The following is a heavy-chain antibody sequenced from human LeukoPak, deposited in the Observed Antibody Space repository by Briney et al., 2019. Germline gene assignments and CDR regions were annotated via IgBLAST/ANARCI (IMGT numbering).Heavy chain of an antibody. CDR2: FDPEDGET. J-gene: IGHJ5*02. CDR1: GYTLTELS. CDR3: ATLVSLDSSSWYRWFDP. Sequence: EASVKVSCKVSGYTLTELSMHWVRQAPGKGFEWMGGFDPEDGETIYAQKFQGRVTMTEDTSTDTAYMELSSLRSEDTAVYYCATLVSLDSSSWYRWFDPWGKGTLVTVSS. D-gene: IGHD6-13*01. V-gene: IGHV1-24*01.